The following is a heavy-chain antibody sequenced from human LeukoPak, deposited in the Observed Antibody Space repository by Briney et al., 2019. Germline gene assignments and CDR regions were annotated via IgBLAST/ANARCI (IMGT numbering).Heavy chain of an antibody. CDR1: GFTFSSYG. J-gene: IGHJ4*02. CDR3: ARDSSGGSYHVFDN. CDR2: ISYDGSNK. Sequence: PGGSLRLSCSASGFTFSSYGMHWVRQAPGKGLEWVAVISYDGSNKYYADSVKGRFTISRDNSKNTLYLQMNSLRAEDTAVYYCARDSSGGSYHVFDNWGQGTLVTVSS. V-gene: IGHV3-30*03. D-gene: IGHD2-15*01.